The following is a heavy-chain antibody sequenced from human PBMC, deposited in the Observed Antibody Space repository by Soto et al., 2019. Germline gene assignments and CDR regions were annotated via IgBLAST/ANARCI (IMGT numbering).Heavy chain of an antibody. CDR2: IIPIFGTA. V-gene: IGHV1-69*12. D-gene: IGHD3-16*02. Sequence: QVQLVQSGAEVKKPGSSVKVSCKASVGTFSSYAISWVRQAPGQGLEWMGGIIPIFGTANYAQKFQGRVTITADESTSTAYMELSSLRSEDTAVYYCARQFEVISYYYYGMDVWGQGTTVTVSS. CDR1: VGTFSSYA. CDR3: ARQFEVISYYYYGMDV. J-gene: IGHJ6*02.